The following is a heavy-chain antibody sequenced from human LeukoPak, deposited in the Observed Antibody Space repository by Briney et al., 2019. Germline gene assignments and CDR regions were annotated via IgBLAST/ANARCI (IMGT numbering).Heavy chain of an antibody. CDR3: TAEETVVTPFDY. CDR2: IKSKTDGGTT. J-gene: IGHJ4*02. Sequence: GGSLRLSCAASGFTFSNAWMSWVRQAPGKGLEWVGRIKSKTDGGTTDYAAPVKGRFTISRDDSKNTLYQQMNSLKTEDTAVYYCTAEETVVTPFDYWGQGTLVTVSS. CDR1: GFTFSNAW. D-gene: IGHD2-21*02. V-gene: IGHV3-15*01.